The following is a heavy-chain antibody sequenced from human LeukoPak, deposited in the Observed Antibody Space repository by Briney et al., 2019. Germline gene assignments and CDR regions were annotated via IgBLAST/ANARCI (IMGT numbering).Heavy chain of an antibody. CDR1: GFTFSNYV. CDR2: IGTSGVST. V-gene: IGHV3-23*01. CDR3: AKPERSDY. J-gene: IGHJ4*02. Sequence: PGGSLRLSCAASGFTFSNYVMSWVRQAPGEGLEWVATIGTSGVSTNYADSVKGRVTISRDNSRSTLYLQMNSLRADDTAVYYCAKPERSDYWGQGTLVTVSS. D-gene: IGHD1-14*01.